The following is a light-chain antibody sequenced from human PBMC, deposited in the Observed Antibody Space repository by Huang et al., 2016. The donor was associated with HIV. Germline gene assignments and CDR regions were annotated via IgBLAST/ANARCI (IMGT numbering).Light chain of an antibody. J-gene: IGKJ1*01. CDR3: QQYYHWPQT. V-gene: IGKV3-15*01. CDR1: QSINSN. CDR2: GAS. Sequence: EIVLTQSPATLSVSPGERATLSCRASQSINSNLAWYQQKYGQAPSLLISGASTRASGIPARFSGSGSRTEFTLTISSLQSEDFAVYYCQQYYHWPQTFGQGTKVEIK.